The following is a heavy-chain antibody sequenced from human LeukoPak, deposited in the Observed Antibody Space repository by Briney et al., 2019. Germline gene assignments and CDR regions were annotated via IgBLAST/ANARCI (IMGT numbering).Heavy chain of an antibody. V-gene: IGHV4-59*08. CDR1: GGSISSYY. Sequence: PSETLSLTCTVSGGSISSYYWSWIRQPPGKGLEWIGYIYYSGSTNYNPSLKSRVTISVDTSKNQFSLKLSSVTAADTAVYYCARHTYGSGSYYIDWGQGTLVTVSS. CDR3: ARHTYGSGSYYID. CDR2: IYYSGST. D-gene: IGHD3-10*01. J-gene: IGHJ4*02.